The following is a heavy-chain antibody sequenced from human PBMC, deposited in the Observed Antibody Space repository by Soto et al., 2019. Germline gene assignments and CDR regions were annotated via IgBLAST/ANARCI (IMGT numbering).Heavy chain of an antibody. Sequence: GASVKVSCKASGYTFTSYGISWVRQAPGQGLEWMGWISAYNANTNYAQKFQGRVTMTTDTSTNTAYMELRSLRSDDTAVYYCARVGGWPYKPHFDYWGQGTLVTVSS. J-gene: IGHJ4*02. V-gene: IGHV1-18*01. D-gene: IGHD6-19*01. CDR1: GYTFTSYG. CDR2: ISAYNANT. CDR3: ARVGGWPYKPHFDY.